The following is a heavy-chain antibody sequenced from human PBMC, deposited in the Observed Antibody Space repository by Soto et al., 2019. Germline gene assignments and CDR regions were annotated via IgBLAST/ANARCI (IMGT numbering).Heavy chain of an antibody. J-gene: IGHJ4*02. CDR2: ISGSDGRT. Sequence: GGSLRLSCSASGFTFRKFAMSWVRQAPGKSLERVSGISGSDGRTSYADSVKGRFTISRDNSKNTLYLQINSLRAEDTAIYYCVKDALSPLAARLYYFDEWGQGSLVTVSS. CDR3: VKDALSPLAARLYYFDE. D-gene: IGHD6-25*01. CDR1: GFTFRKFA. V-gene: IGHV3-23*01.